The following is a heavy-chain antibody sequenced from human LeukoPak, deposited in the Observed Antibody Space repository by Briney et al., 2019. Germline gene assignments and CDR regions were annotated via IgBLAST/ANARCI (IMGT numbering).Heavy chain of an antibody. D-gene: IGHD2-2*01. Sequence: GGSLRLSCAASGFTFSDYYMTWIRQAPGKGLEYVSHISRSSTSLYYGDSVKGRFSISRDNAKNSLYLQMDRLRVEDTAVYYCAREVVVVPDYYYYGLDVWGQGTTVTVSS. J-gene: IGHJ6*02. CDR3: AREVVVVPDYYYYGLDV. V-gene: IGHV3-11*01. CDR1: GFTFSDYY. CDR2: ISRSSTSL.